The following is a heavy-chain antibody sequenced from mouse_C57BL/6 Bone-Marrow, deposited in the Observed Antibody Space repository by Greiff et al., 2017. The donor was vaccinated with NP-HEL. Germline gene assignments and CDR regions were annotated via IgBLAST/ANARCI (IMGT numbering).Heavy chain of an antibody. Sequence: QVQLQQSGAELVRPGTSVKVSCKASGYAFTHYLIEWVKQRPGQGLEWIGVINPGSGDTNYNEKFKGKATLTADKSSSTAYMQLSSLTSEDSAVYFCARGANWVFDYWGQGTTLTVSS. CDR3: ARGANWVFDY. V-gene: IGHV1-54*01. J-gene: IGHJ2*01. CDR1: GYAFTHYL. CDR2: INPGSGDT. D-gene: IGHD4-1*01.